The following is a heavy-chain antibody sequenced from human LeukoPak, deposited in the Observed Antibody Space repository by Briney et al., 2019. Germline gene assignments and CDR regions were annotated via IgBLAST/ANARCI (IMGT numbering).Heavy chain of an antibody. CDR2: IYSGGST. CDR1: GFTFSSYW. D-gene: IGHD3-10*02. V-gene: IGHV3-66*01. CDR3: ASYVSDY. Sequence: GGSLRLSCAASGFTFSSYWMSWVRQAPGKGLEWVSVIYSGGSTYYADSVKGRFTISRDNSKNTLYLQMNSLRAEDTAVYYCASYVSDYWGQGTLGTASS. J-gene: IGHJ4*02.